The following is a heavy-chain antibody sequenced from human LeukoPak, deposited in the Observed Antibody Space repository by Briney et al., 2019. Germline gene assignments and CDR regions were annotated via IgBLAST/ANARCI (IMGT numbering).Heavy chain of an antibody. D-gene: IGHD3-22*01. CDR3: ASDSSGYFGP. CDR1: GFTFSDYY. V-gene: IGHV3-11*01. CDR2: ISNSGSAK. J-gene: IGHJ5*02. Sequence: GGSLRLSCAASGFTFSDYYMNWLRQAPGRGLEWVSYISNSGSAKYYADSVKGRFTISRDNAKNSVYLEMYSLRAEDTAVYYCASDSSGYFGPWGQGTLVTVSS.